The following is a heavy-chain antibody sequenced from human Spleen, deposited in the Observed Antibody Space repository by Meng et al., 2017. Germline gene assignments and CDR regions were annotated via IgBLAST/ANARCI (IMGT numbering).Heavy chain of an antibody. CDR1: GGSISSGAYY. D-gene: IGHD6-19*01. J-gene: IGHJ4*01. V-gene: IGHV4-31*01. CDR3: ASSGWYRGPNYFDY. CDR2: IYYSGST. Sequence: GQLQGSGPGLVKPSQTLSLTCTVSGGSISSGAYYWSWIRQHPGKGLEWIGYIYYSGSTYYNPSLKSLVTISVDPSKNQFSLMVSSVTAADTAVYYCASSGWYRGPNYFDYWGQGTLVTVSS.